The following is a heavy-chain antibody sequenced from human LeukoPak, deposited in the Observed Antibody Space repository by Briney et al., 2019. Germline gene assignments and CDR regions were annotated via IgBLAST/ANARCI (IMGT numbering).Heavy chain of an antibody. V-gene: IGHV3-7*01. D-gene: IGHD1-14*01. CDR1: GFAFSGSW. J-gene: IGHJ5*02. CDR3: AREMSHHEAHDH. Sequence: PGGSLRLSCVASGFAFSGSWMSWVRQAPGKGLEWVANIKQDGSEKDYVDSVKGRFTISRDNAKNSLDLQMNSLRAEDTAVYYCAREMSHHEAHDHWGQGTLVTVSS. CDR2: IKQDGSEK.